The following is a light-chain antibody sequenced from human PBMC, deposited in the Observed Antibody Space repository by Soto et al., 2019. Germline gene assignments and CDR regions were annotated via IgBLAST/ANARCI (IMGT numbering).Light chain of an antibody. CDR3: QQYGSSPT. J-gene: IGKJ4*01. CDR1: QSVSSN. Sequence: EIVMTQSPATLSVSPGERATLSCRASQSVSSNLAWYQQKPGQAPSLLIYGASTRATGTPARFSGSGSGTEFTLTISSLQSEDFAVYYCQQYGSSPTFGGGTKVDIK. CDR2: GAS. V-gene: IGKV3-15*01.